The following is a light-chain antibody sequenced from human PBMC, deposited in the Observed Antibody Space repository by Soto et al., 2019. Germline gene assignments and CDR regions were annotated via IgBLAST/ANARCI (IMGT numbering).Light chain of an antibody. Sequence: SYELTQPPSVSVAPGQTARITCGGTNIGSKSVHWYQQKPGQAPVLVVYDDSDRPSGIPERFSGSNSGNTATLTISRVEAGDEADYYCQVWDSSSDHPVFGGGPKVTVL. CDR3: QVWDSSSDHPV. CDR2: DDS. V-gene: IGLV3-21*02. CDR1: NIGSKS. J-gene: IGLJ2*01.